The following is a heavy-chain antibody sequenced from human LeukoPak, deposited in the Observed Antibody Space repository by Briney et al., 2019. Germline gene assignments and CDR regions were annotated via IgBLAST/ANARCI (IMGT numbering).Heavy chain of an antibody. CDR3: ARDFNYYGSGSFPDY. CDR1: GYTFTGYY. D-gene: IGHD3-10*01. Sequence: ASVKVSCKASGYTFTGYYMHWVRQAPGQGREWMGWINPNSGGTNYAQKFQGRVTMTRDTSISTAYMELSRLRSDDTAVYYCARDFNYYGSGSFPDYWGQGTLVTVSS. CDR2: INPNSGGT. J-gene: IGHJ4*02. V-gene: IGHV1-2*02.